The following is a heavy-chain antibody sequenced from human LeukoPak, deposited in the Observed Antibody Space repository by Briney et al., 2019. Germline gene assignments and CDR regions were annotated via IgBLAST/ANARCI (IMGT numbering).Heavy chain of an antibody. CDR1: GYTFTGYY. CDR3: VNQQLLEHFQH. Sequence: ASVKVSCKASGYTFTGYYMYWVRQAPGQGLEWMGWINPNSGGTNYAQKFQGRVTMTRDTSISTAYMELSRLRSDDTAVYYCVNQQLLEHFQHWGQGTLVTVSS. D-gene: IGHD6-13*01. V-gene: IGHV1-2*02. J-gene: IGHJ1*01. CDR2: INPNSGGT.